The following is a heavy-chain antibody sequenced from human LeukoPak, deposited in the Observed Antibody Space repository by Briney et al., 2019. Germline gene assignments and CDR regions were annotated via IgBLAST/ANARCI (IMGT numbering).Heavy chain of an antibody. CDR2: ISFDGSRT. Sequence: GGSLRLSCAASGFTFRDYGMHWVRQTPGKELEWLAVISFDGSRTYYADSVKGRFTISRDTSKNTLYLQMNSLRAEDTAVYYCAKGSSPFDYWGQGTLVTVSS. CDR3: AKGSSPFDY. J-gene: IGHJ4*02. D-gene: IGHD1-26*01. CDR1: GFTFRDYG. V-gene: IGHV3-30*18.